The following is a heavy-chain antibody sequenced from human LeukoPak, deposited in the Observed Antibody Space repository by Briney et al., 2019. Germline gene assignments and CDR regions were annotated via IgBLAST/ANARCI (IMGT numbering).Heavy chain of an antibody. D-gene: IGHD2-8*02. CDR3: AKELLGYFDY. V-gene: IGHV3-23*01. CDR2: NTHNGGST. CDR1: GFMFSSNW. Sequence: GGSLRLSCAASGFMFSSNWMSWVRLAPGKGLEWVSVNTHNGGSTNYADSVKGRFTISRDNSKNMLFLQMNSLRAEDTAIYYCAKELLGYFDYWGQGILVTVSS. J-gene: IGHJ4*02.